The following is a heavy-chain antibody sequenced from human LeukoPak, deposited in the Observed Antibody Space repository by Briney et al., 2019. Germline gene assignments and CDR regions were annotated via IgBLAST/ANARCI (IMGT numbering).Heavy chain of an antibody. CDR2: IHRGGTT. Sequence: GGSLRLSCEASGSTDSSDFMGWVRQAPGKGLEWVSIIHRGGTTYYADSVKGRFTTSRDSFKNTLNLQMNSLRAEDTAVYYYARGRGSDWGQGTLVTVSS. D-gene: IGHD2-15*01. J-gene: IGHJ4*02. V-gene: IGHV3-53*01. CDR1: GSTDSSDF. CDR3: ARGRGSD.